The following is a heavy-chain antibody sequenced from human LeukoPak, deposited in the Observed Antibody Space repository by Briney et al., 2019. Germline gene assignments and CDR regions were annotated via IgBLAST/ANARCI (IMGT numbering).Heavy chain of an antibody. V-gene: IGHV1-2*02. J-gene: IGHJ6*02. D-gene: IGHD3-9*01. CDR1: GYTFTGYY. CDR3: ARDRTPSLDFDFKYGMDV. CDR2: INPNSGGT. Sequence: ASVKVSFKSSGYTFTGYYMHWVRQAPGQGLEWMVWINPNSGGTNYAQKFQGRVTMTRDTSISTAYMELSRLRSDDTAVYYCARDRTPSLDFDFKYGMDVWGQGTTVTVSS.